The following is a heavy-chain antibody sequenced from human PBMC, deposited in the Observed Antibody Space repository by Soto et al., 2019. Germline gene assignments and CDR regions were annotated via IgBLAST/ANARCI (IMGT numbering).Heavy chain of an antibody. CDR1: GFTFSSYA. CDR2: ISYDGRKK. V-gene: IGHV3-30*04. D-gene: IGHD2-2*01. J-gene: IGHJ4*02. Sequence: GGSLRLSCAASGFTFSSYAMHWVRQAPGKGWEWVEVISYDGRKKYYADSVYGRFTFSIDNSKNTWYLKMNSLSAEYKAVYYCARGAKNVVIPSDLDYWGQRT. CDR3: ARGAKNVVIPSDLDY.